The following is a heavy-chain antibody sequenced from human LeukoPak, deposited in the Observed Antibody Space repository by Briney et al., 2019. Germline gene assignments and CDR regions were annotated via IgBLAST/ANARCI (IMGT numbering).Heavy chain of an antibody. CDR2: IYTGGGT. CDR1: GFTVSSNH. Sequence: GGSLRLSCAVSGFTVSSNHMSWVRQAPGKGLEWVAVIYTGGGTYYADSVKGRFTISRDNSKNTLYLQMNSLRAEDTAVYYAVRGWYLENWGQGTLVTVSS. J-gene: IGHJ4*02. V-gene: IGHV3-53*01. CDR3: VRGWYLEN.